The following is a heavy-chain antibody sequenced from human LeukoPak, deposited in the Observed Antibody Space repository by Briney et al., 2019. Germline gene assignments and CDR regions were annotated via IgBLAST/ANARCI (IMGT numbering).Heavy chain of an antibody. CDR2: ISSNGGST. Sequence: GGSLRLSCAASGFTFSSYAMHWVRQAPGKGLEYVSAISSNGGSTYYANSVKGRFTISRDNSKNTLYLQMGSLRAEDTAVYYCARLGRSAATAEGLVKDAFDIWGQGTMVTVSS. V-gene: IGHV3-64*01. J-gene: IGHJ3*02. D-gene: IGHD2-2*01. CDR3: ARLGRSAATAEGLVKDAFDI. CDR1: GFTFSSYA.